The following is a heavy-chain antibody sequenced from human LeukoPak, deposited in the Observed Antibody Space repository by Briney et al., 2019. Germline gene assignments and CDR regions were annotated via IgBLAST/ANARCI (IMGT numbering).Heavy chain of an antibody. CDR3: ARGGRTIFGGPHYYYYMDV. Sequence: SVKVSCKASGGTFSSYAISWVRQAPGQGLEWMGGIIPIFGTANYAQKFQGRVTITADKSTSTAYMELSSLRSEDTAVYYCARGGRTIFGGPHYYYYMDVWGKGTTVTVSS. CDR2: IIPIFGTA. D-gene: IGHD3-3*01. J-gene: IGHJ6*03. CDR1: GGTFSSYA. V-gene: IGHV1-69*06.